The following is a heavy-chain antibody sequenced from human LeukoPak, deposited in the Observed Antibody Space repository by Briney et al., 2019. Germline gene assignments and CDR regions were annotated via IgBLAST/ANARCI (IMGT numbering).Heavy chain of an antibody. CDR3: AKDKGAYGDYYFDY. CDR1: GFTFDDYA. Sequence: GGSLRLSCAASGFTFDDYAMHWVRQAPGKGLEWVSGISWNSGSIGYADSVKGRFTISRDNAKNSLYLQMNSLRAEDTALYYCAKDKGAYGDYYFDYWGRGTLVTVSS. V-gene: IGHV3-9*01. D-gene: IGHD4-17*01. CDR2: ISWNSGSI. J-gene: IGHJ4*02.